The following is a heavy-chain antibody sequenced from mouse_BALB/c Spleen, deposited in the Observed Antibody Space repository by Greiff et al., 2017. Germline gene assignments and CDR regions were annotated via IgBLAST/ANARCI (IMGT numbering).Heavy chain of an antibody. Sequence: QVQLQQSGAELMKPGASVKISCKATGYTFSSYWIEWVKQRPGHGLEWIGEILPGSGSTNYNEKFKGKATFTADTSSNTAYMQLSSLTSEYSAVYYCASSLLRPYYFDYWGQGTTLTVSS. V-gene: IGHV1-9*01. CDR2: ILPGSGST. CDR3: ASSLLRPYYFDY. J-gene: IGHJ2*01. CDR1: GYTFSSYW. D-gene: IGHD1-2*01.